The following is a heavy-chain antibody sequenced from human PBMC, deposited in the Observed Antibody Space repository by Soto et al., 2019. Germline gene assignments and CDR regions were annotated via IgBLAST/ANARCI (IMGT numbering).Heavy chain of an antibody. Sequence: ASVKVSCKASGYTFTGYYMHWVRQAPGQGLEWMGWISPNSGGTNYAQKFQGWVTMARDTSISTAYMELSRLRSDDTAVYYCARGCSIAPRRHEAFDICGKGPMVTLS. CDR3: ARGCSIAPRRHEAFDI. CDR1: GYTFTGYY. D-gene: IGHD6-6*01. V-gene: IGHV1-2*04. CDR2: ISPNSGGT. J-gene: IGHJ3*02.